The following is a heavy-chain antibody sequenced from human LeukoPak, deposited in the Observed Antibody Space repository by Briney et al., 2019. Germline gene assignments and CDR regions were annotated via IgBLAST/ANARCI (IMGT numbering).Heavy chain of an antibody. CDR2: IYYSGST. D-gene: IGHD3-22*01. V-gene: IGHV4-59*12. CDR1: GGSISSYY. CDR3: ARLYYFDTTGCGHER. J-gene: IGHJ4*02. Sequence: SETLSLTCTVSGGSISSYYWSWIRQPPGKGLEWIGYIYYSGSTNYNPSLKSRLTISIDRSRNQFSLKLTSVTAADTAIYYCARLYYFDTTGCGHERWGQGTLVTVSS.